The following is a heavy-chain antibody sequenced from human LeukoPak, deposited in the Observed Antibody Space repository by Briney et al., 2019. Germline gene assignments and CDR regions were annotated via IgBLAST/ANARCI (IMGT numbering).Heavy chain of an antibody. J-gene: IGHJ4*02. CDR2: ISSSSSYI. CDR1: GFTFSSYS. D-gene: IGHD3-22*01. Sequence: GGSLRLSCAASGFTFSSYSMNWVRQAPGKGLEWVPSISSSSSYIYYADSVKGRFTISRDNAKNSLYLQKNSLRAEDTAVYYCARAYYYDSSGSRTFEYWGQGTLVTVSS. V-gene: IGHV3-21*01. CDR3: ARAYYYDSSGSRTFEY.